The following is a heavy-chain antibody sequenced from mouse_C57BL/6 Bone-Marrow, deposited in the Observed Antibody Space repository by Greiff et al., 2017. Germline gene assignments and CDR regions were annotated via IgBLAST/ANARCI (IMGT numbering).Heavy chain of an antibody. V-gene: IGHV1-69*01. Sequence: QVQLQQPGAELVMPGASVKLSCTASGYTFTSYWMHWVKQRPGQGLEWIGELDPSDSYTNYTPKFQGKSTSTVDTSSSTAYMQLSSLTSEDSAVYYCARDGYYPPWLAYWGQGTLVTVSA. J-gene: IGHJ3*01. D-gene: IGHD2-3*01. CDR3: ARDGYYPPWLAY. CDR2: LDPSDSYT. CDR1: GYTFTSYW.